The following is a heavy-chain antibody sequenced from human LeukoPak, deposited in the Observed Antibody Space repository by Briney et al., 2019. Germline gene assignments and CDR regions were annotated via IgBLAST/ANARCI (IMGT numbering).Heavy chain of an antibody. V-gene: IGHV1-8*01. CDR2: MNPNSGNT. J-gene: IGHJ4*02. D-gene: IGHD1-26*01. CDR1: GYTFTSYD. CDR3: ARSSVGARRRIDY. Sequence: ASVKVSCTASGYTFTSYDINWVRQATGQGLEWMGWMNPNSGNTGYAQKFQGRVTMTRSASINTAYMEPSSLTSDDTAVYYCARSSVGARRRIDYWGQGTLVTVSS.